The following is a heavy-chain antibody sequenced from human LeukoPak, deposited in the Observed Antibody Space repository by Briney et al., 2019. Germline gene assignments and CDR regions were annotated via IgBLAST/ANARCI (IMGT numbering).Heavy chain of an antibody. V-gene: IGHV1-3*01. CDR3: ASKVGGYYPLFDYWYFDL. CDR1: GYTFTSYA. D-gene: IGHD3-22*01. J-gene: IGHJ2*01. Sequence: GASVKVSCKASGYTFTSYAMHWVRQAPGQRLEWMGWINAGNGNTKYSQKFQGRVTITRDTSASTAYMELSSLRSEDTAVYYCASKVGGYYPLFDYWYFDLWGRGTLVTVSS. CDR2: INAGNGNT.